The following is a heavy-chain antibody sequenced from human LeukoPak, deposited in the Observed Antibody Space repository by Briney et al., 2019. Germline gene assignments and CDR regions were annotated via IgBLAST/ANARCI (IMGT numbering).Heavy chain of an antibody. CDR1: GGTISSYY. CDR2: IYYSGST. D-gene: IGHD4-17*01. J-gene: IGHJ4*02. Sequence: SETLSLTCTVSGGTISSYYWSWIRQPPGKGLEWIGYIYYSGSTNYNPSLKSRVTISVDTSKNQFSLKLSSVTAADTAVYYCASLTTVTTIVWGQGTLVTVSS. V-gene: IGHV4-59*01. CDR3: ASLTTVTTIV.